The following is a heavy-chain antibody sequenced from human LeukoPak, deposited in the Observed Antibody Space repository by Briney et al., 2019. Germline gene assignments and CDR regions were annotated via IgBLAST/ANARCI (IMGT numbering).Heavy chain of an antibody. CDR1: GFSFSNYG. Sequence: PGGSLRLSCAASGFSFSNYGMHWVRQAPGKGLEWVAVIWYDGSNKYYADSVKGRFTISRDNSMNTLYLQMNSLRAEDTSVYSCARDTGYSSGWYDYWGQGTLVTVSS. J-gene: IGHJ4*02. CDR2: IWYDGSNK. D-gene: IGHD6-19*01. V-gene: IGHV3-33*01. CDR3: ARDTGYSSGWYDY.